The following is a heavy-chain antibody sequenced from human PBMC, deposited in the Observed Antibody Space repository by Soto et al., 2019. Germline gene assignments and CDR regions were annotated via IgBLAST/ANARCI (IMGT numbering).Heavy chain of an antibody. D-gene: IGHD2-2*01. CDR1: GYTFTIYA. Sequence: SVKVSCKASGYTFTIYAMHWVRQAPGQRLEWMGWINAGNGNTKYSQKFQGRVTITRDTSASTAYMGLSSLRAEDTAVYYRARDDIVVVPAAMGYWGQGTLVTVSS. CDR2: INAGNGNT. CDR3: ARDDIVVVPAAMGY. J-gene: IGHJ4*02. V-gene: IGHV1-3*01.